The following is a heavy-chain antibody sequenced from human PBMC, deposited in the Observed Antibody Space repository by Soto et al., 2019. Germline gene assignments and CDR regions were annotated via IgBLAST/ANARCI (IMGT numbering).Heavy chain of an antibody. V-gene: IGHV4-59*07. J-gene: IGHJ4*02. CDR2: IYYSGST. CDR3: ARGLYDFWSGYYRVAYYFDY. CDR1: GGSISSYY. Sequence: SDTLSLTCTDSGGSISSYYWSWIRQPPGQGLEWIGYIYYSGSTNYNPSLKSRVTISVDTSKNQFSLKLSSVTAADTAVYYCARGLYDFWSGYYRVAYYFDYWGQGTLVTVS. D-gene: IGHD3-3*01.